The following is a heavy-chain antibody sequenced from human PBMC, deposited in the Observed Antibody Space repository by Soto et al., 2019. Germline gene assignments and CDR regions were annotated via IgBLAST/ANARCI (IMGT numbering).Heavy chain of an antibody. CDR3: ANLIVFHSSYYHDY. Sequence: SETLSLTCAVYGVPFSGYYWSWIRQSPVKGLEWIGEINHSGNTNYNPSLKSLVTMLVDTSKNQFSLSLSSVTAADTAVYYCANLIVFHSSYYHDYWGHGTLVTVSS. CDR2: INHSGNT. D-gene: IGHD1-26*01. J-gene: IGHJ4*01. CDR1: GVPFSGYY. V-gene: IGHV4-34*01.